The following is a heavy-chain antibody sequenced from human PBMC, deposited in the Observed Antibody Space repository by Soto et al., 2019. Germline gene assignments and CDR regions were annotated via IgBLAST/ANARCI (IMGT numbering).Heavy chain of an antibody. D-gene: IGHD2-2*01. CDR2: INAGNGNT. J-gene: IGHJ3*02. CDR3: ARGYCSSTSCYWVAFDI. CDR1: GYTXTSYA. Sequence: ASVKVSCKASGYTXTSYAMHWVRQAPGQRFEWMGWINAGNGNTKYSQKFQGRVTITRDTSASTAYMELSSLRSEDTAVYYCARGYCSSTSCYWVAFDIWGQGTMVTVSS. V-gene: IGHV1-3*01.